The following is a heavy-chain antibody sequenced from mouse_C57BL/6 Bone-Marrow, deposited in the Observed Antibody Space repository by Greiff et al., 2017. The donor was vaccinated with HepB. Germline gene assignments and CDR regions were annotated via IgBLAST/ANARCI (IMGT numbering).Heavy chain of an antibody. J-gene: IGHJ1*03. V-gene: IGHV1-69*01. CDR1: GYTFTSYW. D-gene: IGHD1-1*01. CDR3: ARSARDITTVVVDV. CDR2: IDPSDSYT. Sequence: VQLQQPGAELVMPGASVKLSCKASGYTFTSYWMHWVKQRPGQGLEWIGEIDPSDSYTNYNQKFKGKSTLTVDKSSSTAYMQLSSLTSEDSAVYYCARSARDITTVVVDVWGTGTTVTVSS.